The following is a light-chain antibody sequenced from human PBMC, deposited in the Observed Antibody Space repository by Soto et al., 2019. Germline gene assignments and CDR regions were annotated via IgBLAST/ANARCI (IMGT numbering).Light chain of an antibody. V-gene: IGKV4-1*01. CDR3: QQYYSTPDT. J-gene: IGKJ1*01. Sequence: DIVMTQSPDSLAVSLGERATINCKSSQSVLYSSNNKNYLAWYQQKPGQPPKLLIYWASTRESGVPDRFSGSGSGTDFTLTISSLQAEDVAGYYCQQYYSTPDTFGQGTKVDIK. CDR2: WAS. CDR1: QSVLYSSNNKNY.